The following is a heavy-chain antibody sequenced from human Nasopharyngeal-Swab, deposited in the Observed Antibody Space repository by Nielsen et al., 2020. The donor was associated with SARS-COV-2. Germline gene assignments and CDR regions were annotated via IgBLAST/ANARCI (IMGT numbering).Heavy chain of an antibody. CDR1: GFTFSSCA. J-gene: IGHJ1*01. CDR3: AKDFRHNYDYWSGYFAI. Sequence: GESLKISCVASGFTFSSCAMNWVRQAPGKGLQWLSTISGSGHRTYYADSVKGRFTISRDNSQNTLYLQMNSLRAEDTAVYYCAKDFRHNYDYWSGYFAIWGQGTLVIVSS. CDR2: ISGSGHRT. D-gene: IGHD3-3*01. V-gene: IGHV3-23*01.